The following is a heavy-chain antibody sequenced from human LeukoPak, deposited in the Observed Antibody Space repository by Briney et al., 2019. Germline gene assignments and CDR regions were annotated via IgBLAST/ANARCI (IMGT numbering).Heavy chain of an antibody. CDR3: ARDSLPYP. V-gene: IGHV1-2*02. Sequence: ASVKVSCKASGYTFTGYYMHWVRRAPGQGLEWMGWINPNNGGTNYAQKFQGRVTMTRDTSISTAYMELSRLTSDDTAVYYCARDSLPYPWGQGTLVTVSS. J-gene: IGHJ5*02. CDR1: GYTFTGYY. CDR2: INPNNGGT. D-gene: IGHD3-10*01.